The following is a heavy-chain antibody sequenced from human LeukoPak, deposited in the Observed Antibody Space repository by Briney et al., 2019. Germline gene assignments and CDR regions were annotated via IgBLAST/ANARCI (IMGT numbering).Heavy chain of an antibody. J-gene: IGHJ4*02. Sequence: VASVKVSCKASGYTFIYYIPWVRQAPGQGLAWMGLINPSGGSTSYAQKFQGRVTMTRDTSTSTVYMELSSLRSEDTAVYYCARRSGDGYNLFDYWGQGTLVTVSS. CDR3: ARRSGDGYNLFDY. V-gene: IGHV1-46*01. CDR1: GYTFIYY. D-gene: IGHD5-24*01. CDR2: INPSGGST.